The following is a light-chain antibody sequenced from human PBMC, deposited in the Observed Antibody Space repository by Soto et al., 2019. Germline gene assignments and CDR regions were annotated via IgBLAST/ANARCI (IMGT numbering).Light chain of an antibody. CDR1: TGAVTGTHL. Sequence: QAVVTQEPSLTVSPGGTVTLTCGSATGAVTGTHLPYWFQQRPGQAPRTLIYDTSPKPSWTPARFSGSLLGGKAALTLSGAQPEDEADYYCLLSYGPPWVFGGGTKLTVL. CDR2: DTS. V-gene: IGLV7-46*01. CDR3: LLSYGPPWV. J-gene: IGLJ3*02.